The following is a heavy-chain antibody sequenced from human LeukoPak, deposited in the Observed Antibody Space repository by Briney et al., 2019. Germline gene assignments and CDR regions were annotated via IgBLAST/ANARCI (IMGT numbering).Heavy chain of an antibody. V-gene: IGHV3-30*18. CDR3: AKDNDRDYFQY. CDR1: GFTFTSYD. J-gene: IGHJ4*02. Sequence: PGRSLRLSCAASGFTFTSYDMHWVRQTPGKGLEWVAVISYDETNKNYAASVKGRFTTSRDNSKNTLYLQMNSLRTEDTAVYYCAKDNDRDYFQYWGQGTLVTVSS. CDR2: ISYDETNK. D-gene: IGHD2-8*01.